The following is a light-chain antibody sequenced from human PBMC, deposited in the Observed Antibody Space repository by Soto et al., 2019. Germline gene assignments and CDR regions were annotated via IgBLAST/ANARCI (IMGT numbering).Light chain of an antibody. CDR1: QSVSNNY. CDR2: GAS. CDR3: QQYGSSGT. V-gene: IGKV3-20*01. J-gene: IGKJ1*01. Sequence: EIVMTQSPGTLSLSPGERATLSCRASQSVSNNYLAWYQQKPGQAPRLLIYGASNRATGIPDRFSGSGSGTDFTLTISRLEAEVFAVYCCQQYGSSGTFGQGTKVEIK.